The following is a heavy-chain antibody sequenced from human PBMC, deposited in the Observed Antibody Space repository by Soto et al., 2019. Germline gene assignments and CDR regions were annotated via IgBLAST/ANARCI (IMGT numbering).Heavy chain of an antibody. D-gene: IGHD3-22*01. CDR3: ARSSCYYPACYPYYYYVDV. V-gene: IGHV3-23*01. J-gene: IGHJ6*03. CDR1: GFNFNNFA. Sequence: EVQLLESGGGLVQPGGSLRLSCAASGFNFNNFAFNWVRQAPGRGLEWVSTVTVTGETTYYADSVRGRFTISRDNSRSTLFLQMNSLRAEDTAVYYCARSSCYYPACYPYYYYVDVWGKGTTVTVSS. CDR2: VTVTGETT.